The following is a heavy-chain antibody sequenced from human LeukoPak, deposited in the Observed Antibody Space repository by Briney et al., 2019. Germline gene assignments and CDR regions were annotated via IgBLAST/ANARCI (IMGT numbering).Heavy chain of an antibody. V-gene: IGHV1-8*01. J-gene: IGHJ4*02. CDR1: GYTFTSYD. CDR2: MNPNSGNT. Sequence: ASVKVSCKASGYTFTSYDINWVRQATGQGLEWMGWMNPNSGNTGYAQKFQGRVTMTRNTSVSTAYMELSSLRSEDTAVYYCARGLVTTVTTRDYWGQGTLVTVSS. D-gene: IGHD4-17*01. CDR3: ARGLVTTVTTRDY.